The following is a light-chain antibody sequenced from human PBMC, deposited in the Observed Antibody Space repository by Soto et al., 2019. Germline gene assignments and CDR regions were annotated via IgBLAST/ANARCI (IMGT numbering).Light chain of an antibody. CDR1: QSVSSSY. CDR2: GAS. Sequence: EIVLTQSPGTLSLSPGERATLSCRASQSVSSSYLAWYQQKPGQAPRLLIYGASSRATGLPDRFSGSGSGTDFTLTISRLEPEDFAVYYCQQYARSRVTFSQGTQVEIK. CDR3: QQYARSRVT. V-gene: IGKV3-20*01. J-gene: IGKJ1*01.